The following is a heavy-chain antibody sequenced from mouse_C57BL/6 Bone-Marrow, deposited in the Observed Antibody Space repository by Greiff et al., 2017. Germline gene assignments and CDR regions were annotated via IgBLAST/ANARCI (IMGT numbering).Heavy chain of an antibody. V-gene: IGHV14-4*01. CDR3: TPIYYDAMDY. Sequence: VHVKQSGAELVRPGASVKLSCTASGFNIKDDYMHWVKQRPEQGLEWIGWIDPENGDTEYASKFQGKATITADTSSNTAYLQLSSLTSEDTAVDYCTPIYYDAMDYWGQGTSVTVSS. D-gene: IGHD2-1*01. CDR1: GFNIKDDY. J-gene: IGHJ4*01. CDR2: IDPENGDT.